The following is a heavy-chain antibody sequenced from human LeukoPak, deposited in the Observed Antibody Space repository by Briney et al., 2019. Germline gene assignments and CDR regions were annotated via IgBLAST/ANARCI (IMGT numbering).Heavy chain of an antibody. V-gene: IGHV3-73*01. D-gene: IGHD4-17*01. Sequence: GGSLRLSCAASGFTFSSYAMSWVRQAPGKGLGWIGRIRSKANNYATAYAASVKGRFTISRDDSKNTAYLQMNSLKTEDTAVYYCSGWTTVTTGYWGQGTLVTVSS. J-gene: IGHJ4*02. CDR2: IRSKANNYAT. CDR3: SGWTTVTTGY. CDR1: GFTFSSYA.